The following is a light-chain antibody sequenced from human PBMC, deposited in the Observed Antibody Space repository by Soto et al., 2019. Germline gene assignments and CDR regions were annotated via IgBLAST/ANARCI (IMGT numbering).Light chain of an antibody. CDR1: QGISTY. Sequence: DIQLTQSPSFLSASVGDTVTITCRASQGISTYLAWYQQKPGKAPKNLIYGASTLQSGVPSRFSGSGSGTEFTLTIRSLQPEDFATYYCQGHSTYPRTFGPGTKVEIK. V-gene: IGKV1-9*01. CDR3: QGHSTYPRT. J-gene: IGKJ1*01. CDR2: GAS.